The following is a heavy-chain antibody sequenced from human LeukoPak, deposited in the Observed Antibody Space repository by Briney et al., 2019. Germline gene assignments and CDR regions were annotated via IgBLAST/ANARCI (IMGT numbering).Heavy chain of an antibody. CDR1: GGSISSYY. CDR3: ARSAYSSSWYELMVFDY. V-gene: IGHV4-4*07. Sequence: SETLSLTCTVSGGSISSYYWSWIRQPAGKGLEWIGRIYTSGSTNYNPSLKSRVTMSVDTSKNQFFLKLSSVTAADTAVYYCARSAYSSSWYELMVFDYWGQGTLVTVSS. J-gene: IGHJ4*02. D-gene: IGHD6-13*01. CDR2: IYTSGST.